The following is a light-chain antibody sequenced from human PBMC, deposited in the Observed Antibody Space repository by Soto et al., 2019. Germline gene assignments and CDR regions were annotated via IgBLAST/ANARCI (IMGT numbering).Light chain of an antibody. Sequence: ETVLTQSPATLSLSPGEGATLSCRASQSVSSFLAWYQQKPGQAPRLLIYDASNRATGIPARFSGSGSGTEFTLTISSLQSEDFAVYYCQQYNTWPPITFGQGTRLEIK. V-gene: IGKV3-11*01. CDR1: QSVSSF. CDR2: DAS. J-gene: IGKJ5*01. CDR3: QQYNTWPPIT.